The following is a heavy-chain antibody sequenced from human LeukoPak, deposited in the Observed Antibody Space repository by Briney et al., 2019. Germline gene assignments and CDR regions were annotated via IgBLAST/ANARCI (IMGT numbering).Heavy chain of an antibody. CDR1: GYTFTGYY. CDR2: INPNSGGT. CDR3: ARAAGSRLAPGCFDY. D-gene: IGHD3-10*01. J-gene: IGHJ4*02. Sequence: ASVKVSCKASGYTFTGYYMHWVRQAPGQGLEWMGWINPNSGGTNYAQKFQGRVTMTRDTSISTAYMELSRLRSDDTAVYYCARAAGSRLAPGCFDYWGQGTLVTVSS. V-gene: IGHV1-2*02.